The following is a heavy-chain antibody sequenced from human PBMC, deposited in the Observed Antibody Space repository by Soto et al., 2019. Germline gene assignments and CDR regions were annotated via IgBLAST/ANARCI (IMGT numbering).Heavy chain of an antibody. J-gene: IGHJ4*02. Sequence: EVHLLESGGGLVQPGGSPRLSCAASGFTFSTYAMSWVRQAPGKGLEWVSTISDSGGSTYYAASVKGRFTISRDNSKNTLYLLMNSLSAEDTALYYCAKVHGSGTYYNFPDYWGQGTLVTVSS. D-gene: IGHD3-10*01. CDR1: GFTFSTYA. V-gene: IGHV3-23*01. CDR3: AKVHGSGTYYNFPDY. CDR2: ISDSGGST.